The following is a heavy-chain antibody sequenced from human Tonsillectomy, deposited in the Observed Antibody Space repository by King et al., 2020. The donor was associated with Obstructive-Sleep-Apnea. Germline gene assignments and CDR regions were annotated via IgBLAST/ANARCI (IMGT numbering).Heavy chain of an antibody. D-gene: IGHD3-22*01. J-gene: IGHJ4*02. Sequence: VQLQESGPGLVKPSETLSLTCTVSGYSISSGYYWGWIRQPPGKGLEWIGSIYHSGSTYYNPSLKSRVTISVDTSKNQFSLKLSSVPAADTAVYYCARDYYYDSSGYYVDYWGQGTLVTVSS. CDR1: GYSISSGYY. V-gene: IGHV4-38-2*02. CDR3: ARDYYYDSSGYYVDY. CDR2: IYHSGST.